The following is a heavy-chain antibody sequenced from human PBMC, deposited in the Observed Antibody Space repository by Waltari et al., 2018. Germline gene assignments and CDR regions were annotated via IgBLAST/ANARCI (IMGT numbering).Heavy chain of an antibody. CDR3: AKGFWGGYDM. Sequence: EVQLAESGGGLVQPGGSLRLSCAASGFTFHTYAMALLRPAPGKGLEWVSSSSGSGGRTYYSDSSMDRFTISRDNPNNTLYLKMGTLRVDDTDVYYCAKGFWGGYDMWGQGTLVTVSS. D-gene: IGHD5-12*01. CDR1: GFTFHTYA. V-gene: IGHV3-23*04. CDR2: SSGSGGRT. J-gene: IGHJ4*02.